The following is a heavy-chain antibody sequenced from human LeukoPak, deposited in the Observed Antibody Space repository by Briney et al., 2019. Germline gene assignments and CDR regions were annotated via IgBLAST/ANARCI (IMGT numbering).Heavy chain of an antibody. D-gene: IGHD6-19*01. CDR3: AKYRVGGWYPEYFQH. CDR2: ISGSGGST. V-gene: IGHV3-23*01. CDR1: GFTFSGYS. Sequence: GGSLRLSCTASGFTFSGYSMNWIRQAPGKGLEWVSAISGSGGSTYYADSVKGRFTISRDNSKNTLYLQMNSLRAEDTAVYYCAKYRVGGWYPEYFQHWGQGTLVTVSS. J-gene: IGHJ1*01.